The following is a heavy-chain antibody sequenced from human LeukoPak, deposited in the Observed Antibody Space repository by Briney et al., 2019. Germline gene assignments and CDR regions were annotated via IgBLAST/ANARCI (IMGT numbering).Heavy chain of an antibody. CDR1: GYTFSSYD. D-gene: IGHD3-10*01. Sequence: ASVKVSCKASGYTFSSYDINWVRQATGQGLEWMGWMNPHSDNTGYAQKFQGRVTITKNSSISTAYMELRSLRSDDTAVYYCARDRLLWFGELDYWGQGTLVTVSS. J-gene: IGHJ4*02. CDR2: MNPHSDNT. CDR3: ARDRLLWFGELDY. V-gene: IGHV1-8*03.